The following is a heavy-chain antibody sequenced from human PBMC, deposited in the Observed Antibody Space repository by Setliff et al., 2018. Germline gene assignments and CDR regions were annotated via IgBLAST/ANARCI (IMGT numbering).Heavy chain of an antibody. CDR3: ARASSYGYDF. Sequence: PSETLSLSCVGSGFTFSDYWMSWVRQAPGKGLEWVAIIKQDGSETVYADSVKGRFTISRDNAKNSLYLQMNSLRAEDTAVYYCARASSYGYDFWGQGTLVTVSS. V-gene: IGHV3-7*03. CDR2: IKQDGSET. J-gene: IGHJ4*02. CDR1: GFTFSDYW. D-gene: IGHD5-18*01.